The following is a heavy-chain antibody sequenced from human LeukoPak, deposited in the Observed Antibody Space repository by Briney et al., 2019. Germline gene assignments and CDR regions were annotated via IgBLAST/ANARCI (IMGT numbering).Heavy chain of an antibody. D-gene: IGHD3-22*01. CDR3: ARGYYYDSSGYYMYYFDY. CDR1: GFTFSSYW. CDR2: TNSDGSST. Sequence: PGGSLRLSCEVSGFTFSSYWMYWVRQAPGKGLVWVSRTNSDGSSTSYADSVKGRFTISRDNAKNTLYLQMNSLRAEDTAVYYCARGYYYDSSGYYMYYFDYWGQGTLLTVSS. V-gene: IGHV3-74*01. J-gene: IGHJ4*02.